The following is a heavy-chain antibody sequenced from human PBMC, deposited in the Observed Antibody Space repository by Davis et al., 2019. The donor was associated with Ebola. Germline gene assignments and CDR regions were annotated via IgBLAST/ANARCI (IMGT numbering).Heavy chain of an antibody. V-gene: IGHV3-23*01. Sequence: GGSLRLSCAASGFSFRSYARSWVRQAPGKGLEWVSAISGSGGSTYYADSVKGRFTISRDNSKNTLYLQMNSLRAEDTAVYYCARTRGDIVVVPAAPRYYYGMDVWGQGTTVTVSS. CDR2: ISGSGGST. CDR1: GFSFRSYA. J-gene: IGHJ6*02. CDR3: ARTRGDIVVVPAAPRYYYGMDV. D-gene: IGHD2-2*01.